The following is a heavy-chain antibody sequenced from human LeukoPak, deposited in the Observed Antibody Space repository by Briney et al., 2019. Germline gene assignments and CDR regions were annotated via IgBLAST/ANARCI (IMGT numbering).Heavy chain of an antibody. CDR1: GYTFTSYD. CDR2: MNPNSGNT. CDR3: ASRGYGSGSYYKDYYYYGMDV. V-gene: IGHV1-8*01. D-gene: IGHD3-10*01. J-gene: IGHJ6*02. Sequence: ASVKVSCKASGYTFTSYDINWVRQATGQGLEWMGWMNPNSGNTGYAQKFQGRVTMTRDTSTSTVYMELSSLRSEDTAVYYCASRGYGSGSYYKDYYYYGMDVWGQGTTVTVSS.